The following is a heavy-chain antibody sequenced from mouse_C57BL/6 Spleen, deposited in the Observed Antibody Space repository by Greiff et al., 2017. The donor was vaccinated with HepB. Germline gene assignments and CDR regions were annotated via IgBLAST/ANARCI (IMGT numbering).Heavy chain of an antibody. V-gene: IGHV2-9-1*01. CDR2: IWTGGGT. D-gene: IGHD1-1*01. CDR3: ARKSLYYYGSAMDY. Sequence: VKLMESGPGLVAPSQSLSITCTVSGFSFTSYAISWVRQPPGKGLEWLGVIWTGGGTNYNSALKSRLSISKDNSKSQVFIKMNSLQTDDTSRYYCARKSLYYYGSAMDYWGQGTSVTVSS. CDR1: GFSFTSYA. J-gene: IGHJ4*01.